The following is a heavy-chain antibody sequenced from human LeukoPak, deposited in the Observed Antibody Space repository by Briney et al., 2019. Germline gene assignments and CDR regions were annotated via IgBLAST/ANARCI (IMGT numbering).Heavy chain of an antibody. CDR3: ARDMGSAKEWEVYYFDY. V-gene: IGHV3-48*04. Sequence: GGSLRLSCVASGFTFSGYSMNWVRQAPGKGLEWVSYISSSSATAYYAGSVKGRFTISRNNAKKSLYLQMDSLRGEDTAVYYCARDMGSAKEWEVYYFDYWGQGTLVTVSS. CDR2: ISSSSATA. CDR1: GFTFSGYS. D-gene: IGHD1-26*01. J-gene: IGHJ4*02.